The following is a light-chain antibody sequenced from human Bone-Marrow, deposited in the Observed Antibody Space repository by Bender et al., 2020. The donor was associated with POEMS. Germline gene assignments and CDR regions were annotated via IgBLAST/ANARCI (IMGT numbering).Light chain of an antibody. Sequence: QSALTQPPSASGSPGQSVTIACIGTSSDVGGYNFVSWYQQQPGKAPRLILYEVAERPSGVSDRFCGYMSDNGAYLTISGLGREDEAVYICCSFAGSYTLLFGGGNEQTVL. CDR3: CSFAGSYTLL. J-gene: IGLJ2*01. CDR2: EVA. V-gene: IGLV2-8*01. CDR1: SSDVGGYNF.